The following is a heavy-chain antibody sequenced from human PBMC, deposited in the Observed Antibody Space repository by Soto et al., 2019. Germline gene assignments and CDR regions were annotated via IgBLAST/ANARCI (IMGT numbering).Heavy chain of an antibody. J-gene: IGHJ6*02. CDR3: ARDQHSNSAYYGMDV. CDR2: ITSSSTYI. D-gene: IGHD1-1*01. Sequence: NPGGSLRLSCAASGSTLSSCTMNWVRQAPGNGLEWVSSITSSSTYIYYADSVKGRFTISRDNAKNSLYLQMNSLRAEDTAVYCCARDQHSNSAYYGMDVWGQGTTVTVSS. CDR1: GSTLSSCT. V-gene: IGHV3-21*01.